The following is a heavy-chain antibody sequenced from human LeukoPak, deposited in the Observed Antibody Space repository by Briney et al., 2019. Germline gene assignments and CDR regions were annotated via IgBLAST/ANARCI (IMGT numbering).Heavy chain of an antibody. V-gene: IGHV5-51*01. CDR3: ARHRPSSSFPSDY. Sequence: GESLKISCKGSGYSFTNYWIGWVRQMPGKGLEWMGIIYPGDSDTRYSPSFQGQVTISADKSISTAYLQWSSLKASDTAMYYCARHRPSSSFPSDYWGQGTLVTVSS. D-gene: IGHD6-6*01. CDR1: GYSFTNYW. J-gene: IGHJ4*02. CDR2: IYPGDSDT.